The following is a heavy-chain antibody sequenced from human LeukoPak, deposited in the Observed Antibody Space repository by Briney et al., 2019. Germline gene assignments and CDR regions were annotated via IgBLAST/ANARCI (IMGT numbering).Heavy chain of an antibody. Sequence: GGSLRLSCAASGFTFSSYAMSWVRQAPGKGLEWVSAISGSGGSTYYADSVKGRFTISRDNSKNTLYLQMNSLRAEDTAVYYCARDPRGYSYGALDYWGQGTLVTVSS. CDR3: ARDPRGYSYGALDY. J-gene: IGHJ4*02. CDR2: ISGSGGST. V-gene: IGHV3-23*01. CDR1: GFTFSSYA. D-gene: IGHD5-18*01.